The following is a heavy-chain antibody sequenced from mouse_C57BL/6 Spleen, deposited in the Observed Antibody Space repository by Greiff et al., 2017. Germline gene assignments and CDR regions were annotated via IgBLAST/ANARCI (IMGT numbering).Heavy chain of an antibody. Sequence: EVQLVESGGDLVKPGGSLKLSCAASGFTFSSYGMSWVRQTPDKRLEWVATISSGGSYTYYPDSVKGRFTISRDNAKNTLYLQMSSLKSEDTASDNCARHHGDGQYYAMDDWGKGTTVTVSS. J-gene: IGHJ4*01. CDR1: GFTFSSYG. D-gene: IGHD2-13*01. CDR2: ISSGGSYT. V-gene: IGHV5-6*01. CDR3: ARHHGDGQYYAMDD.